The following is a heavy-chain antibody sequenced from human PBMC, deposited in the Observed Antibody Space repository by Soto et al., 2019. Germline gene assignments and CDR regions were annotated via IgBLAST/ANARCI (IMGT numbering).Heavy chain of an antibody. CDR1: GFSLSTSGVG. D-gene: IGHD3-9*01. Sequence: QITLKESGPTLVKPTQTLTLTCTFSGFSLSTSGVGVGWIRQPPGKALEWLALIYWDDDKRYSPSLKSRLTITKDTSKNQVVLTMTNMDPVDTATYYCAHGQERYYDILTGYYFRNPNWYFDLWGRGTLVTVSS. CDR3: AHGQERYYDILTGYYFRNPNWYFDL. CDR2: IYWDDDK. V-gene: IGHV2-5*02. J-gene: IGHJ2*01.